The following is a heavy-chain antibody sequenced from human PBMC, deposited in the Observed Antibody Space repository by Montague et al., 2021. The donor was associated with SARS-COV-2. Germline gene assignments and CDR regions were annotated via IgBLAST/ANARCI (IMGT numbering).Heavy chain of an antibody. CDR3: AREGSLRFEILIGPRHYFYGMDV. CDR1: GGSISSSSYY. CDR2: IYYSGST. Sequence: SETLSLTCTVSGGSISSSSYYWVWIRQPPGKGLEWIGSIYYSGSTYYTPSLKSRITIAVDTSKNQFSLKLISVTAADTVVYYCAREGSLRFEILIGPRHYFYGMDVWGQGTTVTVSS. D-gene: IGHD3-9*01. J-gene: IGHJ6*02. V-gene: IGHV4-39*07.